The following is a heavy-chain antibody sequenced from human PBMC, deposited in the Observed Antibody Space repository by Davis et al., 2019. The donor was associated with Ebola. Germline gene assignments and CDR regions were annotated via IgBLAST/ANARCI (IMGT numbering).Heavy chain of an antibody. CDR3: AKDFMGGQWARLGS. J-gene: IGHJ5*02. CDR2: ISYDGSNK. D-gene: IGHD1-26*01. CDR1: GFTFSSYG. V-gene: IGHV3-30*18. Sequence: PGGSLRLSCAASGFTFSSYGMHWVRQAPGKGLEWVAVISYDGSNKYYADSVKGRFTISRDNSKDTLYLQMNSLRAEDTAVYYCAKDFMGGQWARLGSWGQGTLVTVSS.